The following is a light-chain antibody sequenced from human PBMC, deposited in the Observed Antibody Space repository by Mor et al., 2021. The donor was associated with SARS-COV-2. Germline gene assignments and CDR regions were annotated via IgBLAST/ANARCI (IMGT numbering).Light chain of an antibody. CDR1: QSVSSRY. V-gene: IGKV3D-7*01. J-gene: IGKJ4*01. Sequence: SQSVSSRYLTWYQQKPGQAPRLLIYGASTRATSIPARFSGSGSGTDFTLTISSLQPEDFVVYYCQQDYNLLTFGGGTKVE. CDR3: QQDYNLLT. CDR2: GAS.